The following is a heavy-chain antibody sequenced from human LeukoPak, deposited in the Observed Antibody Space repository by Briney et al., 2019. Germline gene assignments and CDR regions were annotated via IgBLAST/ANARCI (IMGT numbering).Heavy chain of an antibody. J-gene: IGHJ5*02. CDR1: GFTFSSYG. V-gene: IGHV3-33*01. Sequence: PGRSLRLSCAASGFTFSSYGMHWVRQAPGKGLEWVAVIWYDGSNKYYADSVKGRFTISRDNSKNTLYLQMNSLRAEDTAVYYCARAGGGSWPQNNWFDPWGQGTLVTVSS. D-gene: IGHD6-13*01. CDR3: ARAGGGSWPQNNWFDP. CDR2: IWYDGSNK.